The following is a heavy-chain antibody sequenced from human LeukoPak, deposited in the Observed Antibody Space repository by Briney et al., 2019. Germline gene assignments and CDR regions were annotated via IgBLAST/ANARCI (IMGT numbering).Heavy chain of an antibody. CDR2: ISDNGGST. J-gene: IGHJ4*02. CDR1: GFTFSSYP. D-gene: IGHD1-1*01. Sequence: GGSLRLSCSASGFTFSSYPMHWVPQTPGKGLEYVSAISDNGGSTYYADSVKGRFTISRDNSMNTLYLQMSSLRAEDTAVYYCARDVHYSFDYWGQGTLVTVSS. CDR3: ARDVHYSFDY. V-gene: IGHV3-64D*09.